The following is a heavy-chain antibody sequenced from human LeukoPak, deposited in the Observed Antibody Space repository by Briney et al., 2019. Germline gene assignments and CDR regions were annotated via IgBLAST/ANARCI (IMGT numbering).Heavy chain of an antibody. CDR2: IYSGGST. Sequence: GGSLRLSCAASGFTVSSNYMSWVRQAPGKGLEWVSVIYSGGSTYYADSVKGRFTISRDNSKNTLYLQMNSLRAEDTAVYYCASDYDSSGYQYYFDYWGQGTLVTVSS. J-gene: IGHJ4*02. D-gene: IGHD3-22*01. CDR3: ASDYDSSGYQYYFDY. CDR1: GFTVSSNY. V-gene: IGHV3-66*01.